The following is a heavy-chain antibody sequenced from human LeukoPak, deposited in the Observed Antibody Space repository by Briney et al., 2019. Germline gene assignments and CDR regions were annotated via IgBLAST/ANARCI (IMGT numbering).Heavy chain of an antibody. Sequence: PSETLSLTCTVSGGSISGYYYNWIRQPPGKGREGVGYIYYSGSTNYNPSLKSRVAISLDTSKNQFSLKLSSVTTADTAVYYCARSVVALYWYFDLWGRGTLVTVSS. V-gene: IGHV4-59*01. CDR2: IYYSGST. CDR1: GGSISGYY. CDR3: ARSVVALYWYFDL. D-gene: IGHD2-15*01. J-gene: IGHJ2*01.